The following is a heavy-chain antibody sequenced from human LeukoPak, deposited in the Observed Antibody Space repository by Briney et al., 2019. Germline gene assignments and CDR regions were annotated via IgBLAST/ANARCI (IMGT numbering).Heavy chain of an antibody. CDR2: INADGSTT. CDR3: AKVLAAAGTWFDY. CDR1: GSGFTFNNYW. J-gene: IGHJ4*02. D-gene: IGHD6-13*01. Sequence: GGSLRLSCAASGSGFTFNNYWMHWVRQAPGKGLVWVSRINADGSTTSYADSVRGRFTISRDNAKNTLYLQMNSLRAEDTAVYYCAKVLAAAGTWFDYWGQGTLVTVSS. V-gene: IGHV3-74*01.